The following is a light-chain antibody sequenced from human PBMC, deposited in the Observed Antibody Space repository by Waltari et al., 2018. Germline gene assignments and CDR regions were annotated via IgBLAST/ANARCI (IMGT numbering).Light chain of an antibody. V-gene: IGKV3-15*01. Sequence: EIVMTQSPPMLSVSPGERATLSCRASQSVGRGLAWYQQKPGQAPRLLVYSASTRAIGIPDRFSGSGSGTEFTLTLSSLQSEDFAIYYCQQYYDWPRTFGQGTKL. CDR3: QQYYDWPRT. CDR2: SAS. J-gene: IGKJ1*01. CDR1: QSVGRG.